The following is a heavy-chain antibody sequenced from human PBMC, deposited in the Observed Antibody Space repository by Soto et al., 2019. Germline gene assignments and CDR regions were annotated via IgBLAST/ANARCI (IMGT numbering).Heavy chain of an antibody. CDR3: ARDEGTVLLSLGPGYGMAV. J-gene: IGHJ6*02. D-gene: IGHD1-7*01. V-gene: IGHV6-1*01. Sequence: SQTLSLTCAISGDSVSTNSAAWNWIRQSPSRGLEWLGRTYYRSKWYNDYAVSVKSRITINPDTSKNQFSLQLNSVTPEDTAVYYCARDEGTVLLSLGPGYGMAVWGQGTSVTVSS. CDR1: GDSVSTNSAA. CDR2: TYYRSKWYN.